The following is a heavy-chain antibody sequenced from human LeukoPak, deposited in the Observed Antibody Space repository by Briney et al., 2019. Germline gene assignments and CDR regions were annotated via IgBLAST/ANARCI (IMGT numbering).Heavy chain of an antibody. CDR3: ARDQLLRSQSSYYYYGMDV. CDR2: IYYSGST. D-gene: IGHD2-2*01. V-gene: IGHV4-61*01. Sequence: SETLSLTCTVSGGSISSSSYYWGWIRQPPGKGLEWIGYIYYSGSTNYNPSLKSRVTISVDTSKNQFSLKLSSVTAADTAVYYCARDQLLRSQSSYYYYGMDVWGQGTTVTVSS. J-gene: IGHJ6*02. CDR1: GGSISSSSYY.